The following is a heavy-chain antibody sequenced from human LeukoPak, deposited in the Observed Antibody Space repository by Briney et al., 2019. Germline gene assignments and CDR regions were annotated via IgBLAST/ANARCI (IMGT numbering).Heavy chain of an antibody. CDR1: GGSISSYY. CDR2: IYTSGST. V-gene: IGHV4-4*07. J-gene: IGHJ6*02. CDR3: ARGPLYCTNGVCYTPGGNLRRSNYYYYGMDV. Sequence: SETLSLTCTVSGGSISSYYWSWIRQPAGKGLEWIGRIYTSGSTNYNPSLKSRVTMSVDTSKNQFSLKLSSVTAADTAVYYCARGPLYCTNGVCYTPGGNLRRSNYYYYGMDVWGQGTTVTVSS. D-gene: IGHD2-8*01.